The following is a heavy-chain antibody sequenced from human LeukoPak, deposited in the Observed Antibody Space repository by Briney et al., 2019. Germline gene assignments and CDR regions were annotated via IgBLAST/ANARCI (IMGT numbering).Heavy chain of an antibody. Sequence: GRSLRLSCAASGFTLSSYGMHWVRQAPGKGLEWVAVISSDGSNKYYADSVKGRFTISRDTSKNTLYLQMNSLRPEDTAVYYCAKNSDFDSSGLSPWGQGTMVTVSS. J-gene: IGHJ5*02. CDR3: AKNSDFDSSGLSP. D-gene: IGHD3-22*01. CDR2: ISSDGSNK. CDR1: GFTLSSYG. V-gene: IGHV3-30*18.